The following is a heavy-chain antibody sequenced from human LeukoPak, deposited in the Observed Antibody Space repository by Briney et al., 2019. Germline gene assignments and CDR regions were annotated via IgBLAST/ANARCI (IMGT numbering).Heavy chain of an antibody. CDR1: GYTFTSYY. V-gene: IGHV1-46*01. Sequence: ASVKVSCKASGYTFTSYYIHWVRQAPGQGLDWMGIINTRGGSISYAQKFQGRVTMTRDTSTSTVYMELSSLRSEDTAVYYCARAKVTVTTSAAFDIWGQGTMVTASS. D-gene: IGHD4-17*01. CDR2: INTRGGSI. CDR3: ARAKVTVTTSAAFDI. J-gene: IGHJ3*02.